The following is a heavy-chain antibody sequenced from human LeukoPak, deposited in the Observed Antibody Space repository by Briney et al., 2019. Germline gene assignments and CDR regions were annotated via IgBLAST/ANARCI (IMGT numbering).Heavy chain of an antibody. CDR1: GYTFTGYY. CDR2: INPNSGGT. D-gene: IGHD3-9*01. Sequence: ASVKVSCKASGYTFTGYYVHWVRQAPGQGLEWMGWINPNSGGTKYAQKFQGRVTMTRDTSISTAYMEVSRLTSDDTAVYYCARRVVLTAYDYWGQGTLVTVSS. J-gene: IGHJ4*02. CDR3: ARRVVLTAYDY. V-gene: IGHV1-2*02.